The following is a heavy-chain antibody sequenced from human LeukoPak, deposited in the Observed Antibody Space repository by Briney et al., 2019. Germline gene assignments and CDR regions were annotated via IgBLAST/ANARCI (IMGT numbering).Heavy chain of an antibody. V-gene: IGHV3-48*02. D-gene: IGHD2-8*01. CDR2: ISSSSII. J-gene: IGHJ4*02. Sequence: GESLRLSCSASGFSFSSYSMNWVRQAPGKGLEGVSYISSSSIIYYADSVKGRFTISRDNAKSTLYLQMNSLRDEDTALYYCAREGSIVPHQDLDYWGQGTLVTVSS. CDR3: AREGSIVPHQDLDY. CDR1: GFSFSSYS.